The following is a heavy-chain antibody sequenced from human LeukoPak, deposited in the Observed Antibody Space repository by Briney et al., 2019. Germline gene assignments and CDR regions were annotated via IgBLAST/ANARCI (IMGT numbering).Heavy chain of an antibody. CDR3: ARTHATAIHYDY. J-gene: IGHJ4*02. CDR1: GFTFSSYW. D-gene: IGHD4-17*01. V-gene: IGHV3-74*01. CDR2: INSDGSST. Sequence: GGSLRLSCAASGFTFSSYWMHWVRQAPGKALVWVSRINSDGSSTSYADSVKGRFTISRDNAKNTLYLQMNSLRAEDTAVYYCARTHATAIHYDYWGQGTLVTVSS.